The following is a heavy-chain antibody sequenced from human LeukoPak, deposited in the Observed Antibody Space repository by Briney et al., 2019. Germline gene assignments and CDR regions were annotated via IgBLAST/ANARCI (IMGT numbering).Heavy chain of an antibody. V-gene: IGHV4-39*07. CDR1: GVSISSSSYY. CDR2: IYYSGST. J-gene: IGHJ4*02. D-gene: IGHD5-12*01. Sequence: ASETLSLTCTVSGVSISSSSYYWGWIRQPPGKGLEWIGSIYYSGSTYYNPSLKSRVTISVDTSKNQFSLKLSSVTAADTAVYYCASSIIVATISFDYWGQGTLVTVSS. CDR3: ASSIIVATISFDY.